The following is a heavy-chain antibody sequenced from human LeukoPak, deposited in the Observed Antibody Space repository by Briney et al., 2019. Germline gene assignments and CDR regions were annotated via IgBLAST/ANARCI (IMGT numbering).Heavy chain of an antibody. J-gene: IGHJ6*03. CDR1: GYTFTSYG. CDR2: ISAYNGNT. Sequence: GASVKVSCKASGYTFTSYGISWVRQAPGQGLEWMGWISAYNGNTNYAQKLQGRVTLTTDSSTGTAYMELRSLRSDDTAVYYCARSSLTILSGKFYYYYMDVWGEGTTVTISS. CDR3: ARSSLTILSGKFYYYYMDV. V-gene: IGHV1-18*01. D-gene: IGHD2/OR15-2a*01.